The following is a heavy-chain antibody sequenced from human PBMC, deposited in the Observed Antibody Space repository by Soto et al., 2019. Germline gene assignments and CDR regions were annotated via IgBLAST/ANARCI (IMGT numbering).Heavy chain of an antibody. CDR1: GFSLSTSGMG. Sequence: QITLKESGPTLVKPTQTFTLACTFSGFSLSTSGMGVGWIRQPPGKALEWLALIYWDDDKRYSPSLKSRLTITKDTSKNQVVLKMTNMDPVDTATCYCAHYSSTSTFDYWGQGTLVTVSS. CDR2: IYWDDDK. D-gene: IGHD6-13*01. CDR3: AHYSSTSTFDY. J-gene: IGHJ4*02. V-gene: IGHV2-5*02.